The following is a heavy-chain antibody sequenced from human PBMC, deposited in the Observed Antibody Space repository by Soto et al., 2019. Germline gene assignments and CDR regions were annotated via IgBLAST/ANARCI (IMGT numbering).Heavy chain of an antibody. J-gene: IGHJ4*02. CDR3: ARADPDASVGY. Sequence: PSETLSLTCTFSGGSMSSYYWTWLRQSPGRGLEWIGYISYSGSTYYNPSLKSRVTISADTSKNQFSLRMNSMIAADTAVYYCARADPDASVGYWGQGTLVTVSS. CDR2: ISYSGST. D-gene: IGHD2-15*01. CDR1: GGSMSSYY. V-gene: IGHV4-59*01.